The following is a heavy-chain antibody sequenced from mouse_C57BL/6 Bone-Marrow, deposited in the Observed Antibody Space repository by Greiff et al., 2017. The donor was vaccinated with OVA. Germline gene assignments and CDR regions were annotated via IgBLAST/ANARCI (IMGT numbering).Heavy chain of an antibody. CDR2: IDPSDSYT. J-gene: IGHJ1*03. Sequence: QVQLQQPGAELVMPGASVKLSCKASGYTFTSYWMHWVKQRPGQGLEWIGEIDPSDSYTNYNQKFKGKSTLTVDKSSSTAYMQLSSLTSEDSAVYYCARRSTVAAYFDVWGTGKAVTVSA. D-gene: IGHD1-1*01. V-gene: IGHV1-69*01. CDR1: GYTFTSYW. CDR3: ARRSTVAAYFDV.